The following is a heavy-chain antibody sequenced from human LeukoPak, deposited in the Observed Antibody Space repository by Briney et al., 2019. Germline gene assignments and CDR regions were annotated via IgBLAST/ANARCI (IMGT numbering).Heavy chain of an antibody. CDR1: GGSFSGYY. Sequence: PSETLSLTCAVYGGSFSGYYWSWIRQPPGKGLEWIGEINQRGSTNYNPSLKSRVTISVDTSKNQFSLRLNSMTAADTGVYYCARVGYCSSTSCYGLAFDYWGQGTLVTVSS. CDR2: INQRGST. D-gene: IGHD2-2*01. CDR3: ARVGYCSSTSCYGLAFDY. V-gene: IGHV4-34*01. J-gene: IGHJ4*02.